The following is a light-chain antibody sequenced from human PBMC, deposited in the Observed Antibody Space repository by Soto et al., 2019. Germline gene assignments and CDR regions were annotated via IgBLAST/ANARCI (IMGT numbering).Light chain of an antibody. CDR2: LGS. V-gene: IGKV2-28*01. CDR3: MQALTAPPT. J-gene: IGKJ1*01. Sequence: DSVVPQSPLTLHVTPGATSSISCRSSQSLLHSNGYKYLDWYLKKTGQSPQLLIYLGSNRASGVPDRFSGSGSGTDFTLKISRVEAEDVGVDHGMQALTAPPTFGPGTKVDIK. CDR1: QSLLHSNGYKY.